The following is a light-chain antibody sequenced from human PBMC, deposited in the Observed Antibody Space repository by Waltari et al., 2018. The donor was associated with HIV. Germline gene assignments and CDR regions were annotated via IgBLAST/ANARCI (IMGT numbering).Light chain of an antibody. V-gene: IGLV2-8*01. CDR1: SSDIGLYNF. J-gene: IGLJ2*01. Sequence: QSALTQPPSASGSPGQSVTISCAGTSSDIGLYNFVSWYQHHPGKAPKLMISDVRRRASGVPVRFSGSKSGNTAALTVSGLQADYEATYYCFSYAGNNFLLFGGGTKLTVL. CDR3: FSYAGNNFLL. CDR2: DVR.